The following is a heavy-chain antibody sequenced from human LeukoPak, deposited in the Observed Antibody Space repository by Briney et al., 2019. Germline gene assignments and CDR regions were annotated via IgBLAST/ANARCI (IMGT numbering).Heavy chain of an antibody. CDR1: GASISSNY. Sequence: PSETLSLTCTVSGASISSNYWTWIRQPPGKGLEYIGYIYYTGGTNYNPSLKSRVTISVDTSKNQFSLKLCSVTAAYTAVYFCAKYGGSGWVIDYWGQGTLVTVSS. CDR3: AKYGGSGWVIDY. D-gene: IGHD6-19*01. CDR2: IYYTGGT. V-gene: IGHV4-59*08. J-gene: IGHJ4*02.